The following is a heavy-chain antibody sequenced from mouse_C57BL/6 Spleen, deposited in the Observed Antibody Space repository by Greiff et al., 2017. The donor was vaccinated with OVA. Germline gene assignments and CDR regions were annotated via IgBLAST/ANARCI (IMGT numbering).Heavy chain of an antibody. V-gene: IGHV1-64*01. CDR3: AREGDYDGTPWFAY. Sequence: VQLQQSGAELVKPGASVKLSCKASGYTFTSYWMHWVKQRPGQGLEWIGMIHPNSGSTNYNEKFKSKATLTVDKSSSTAYMQLSSLTSEDSAVYYCAREGDYDGTPWFAYWGQGTLVTVSA. D-gene: IGHD2-4*01. CDR2: IHPNSGST. J-gene: IGHJ3*01. CDR1: GYTFTSYW.